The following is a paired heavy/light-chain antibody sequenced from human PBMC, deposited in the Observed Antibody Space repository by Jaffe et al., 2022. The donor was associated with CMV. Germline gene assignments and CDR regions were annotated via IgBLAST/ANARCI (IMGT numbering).Heavy chain of an antibody. J-gene: IGHJ5*02. Sequence: QVQLQESGPGLVKPSGTLSLTCAVSGGSISSSNWWSWVRQPPGKGLEWIGEIYHSGSTNYNPSLKSRVTISVDKSKNQFSLKLSSVTAADTAVYYCARAPRLVFGVVIKKVGWFDPWGQGTLVTVSS. CDR1: GGSISSSNW. D-gene: IGHD3-3*01. V-gene: IGHV4-4*02. CDR2: IYHSGST. CDR3: ARAPRLVFGVVIKKVGWFDP.
Light chain of an antibody. Sequence: DIVMTQSPLSLPVTPGEPASISCRSSQSLLHSNGYNYLDWYLQKPGKSPQLLIYLGSNRASGVPDRFSGSGSGTDFTLKISRVEAEDVGVYYCMQALQTPPTFGQGTKVEIK. CDR1: QSLLHSNGYNY. V-gene: IGKV2-28*01. CDR2: LGS. CDR3: MQALQTPPT. J-gene: IGKJ1*01.